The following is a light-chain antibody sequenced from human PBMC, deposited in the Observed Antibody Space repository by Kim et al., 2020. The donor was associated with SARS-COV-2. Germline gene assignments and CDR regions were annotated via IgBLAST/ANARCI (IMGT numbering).Light chain of an antibody. V-gene: IGKV3-11*01. CDR1: ESVKKY. CDR3: QQRSKWPPT. CDR2: DAV. J-gene: IGKJ4*01. Sequence: EGVLTQSPVTVSVPLGERVTLSCRASESVKKYLAWYRQKPGQAPKLPIHDAVERAIGVAARISGNGSETDFSLTISKVETDDFAVYFCQQRSKWPPTFGGGTKVDIK.